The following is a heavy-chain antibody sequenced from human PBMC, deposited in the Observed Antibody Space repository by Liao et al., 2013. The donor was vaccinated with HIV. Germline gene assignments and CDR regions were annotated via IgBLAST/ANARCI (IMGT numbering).Heavy chain of an antibody. Sequence: HVRLQESGPGVVKPSETLSLTCTVSGGSISSYYLNWIRQAAGKGLEWIGRSSASGSTNYNPSLKSRVTMSVDTSKNQFSLKLNSVTAADTAVYYCARAAPLGTDWYQYFHHWGQGTLVSVSS. CDR1: GGSISSYY. J-gene: IGHJ1*01. CDR2: SSASGST. D-gene: IGHD3-9*01. V-gene: IGHV4-4*07. CDR3: ARAAPLGTDWYQYFHH.